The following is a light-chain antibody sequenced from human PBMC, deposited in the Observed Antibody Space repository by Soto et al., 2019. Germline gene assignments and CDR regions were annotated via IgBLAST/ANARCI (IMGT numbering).Light chain of an antibody. CDR1: SSNIGSNT. Sequence: QLVLTQPPSASGTPGQRVTISCSGSSSNIGSNTVNWYQQLPGTAPKLLIYSNNQRPSGVPDRFSGSKSGTSASLAISGLQSEDEADYYCAAWDDSLNGSVFGTGTKLTVL. J-gene: IGLJ1*01. CDR2: SNN. CDR3: AAWDDSLNGSV. V-gene: IGLV1-44*01.